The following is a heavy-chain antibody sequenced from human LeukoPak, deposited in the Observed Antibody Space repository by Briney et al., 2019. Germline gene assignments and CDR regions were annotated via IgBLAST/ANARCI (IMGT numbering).Heavy chain of an antibody. CDR3: AKDPAYSSSTKFDY. V-gene: IGHV3-53*01. J-gene: IGHJ4*02. D-gene: IGHD6-6*01. Sequence: GGSLRLSCAASGFTVSSNYVSWVRQAPGKGLEWVSVIYSGGSTYYADSVKGRFTISRDNSKNTLYLQMNSLRAEDAAVYYCAKDPAYSSSTKFDYWGQGTLVTVSS. CDR2: IYSGGST. CDR1: GFTVSSNY.